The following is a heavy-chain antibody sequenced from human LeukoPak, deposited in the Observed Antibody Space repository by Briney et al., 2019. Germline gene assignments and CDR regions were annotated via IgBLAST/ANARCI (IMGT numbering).Heavy chain of an antibody. CDR2: ISYDGSNK. J-gene: IGHJ4*02. CDR3: AKDPPAYYDFWSGYCDY. D-gene: IGHD3-3*01. CDR1: GFTFSSYG. Sequence: GGSLRLSCAASGFTFSSYGMPWVRQAPGKGLEWVAVISYDGSNKYYADSVKGRFTISRDNSKNTLYLQMNSLRAEDTAVYYCAKDPPAYYDFWSGYCDYWGQGTLVTVSS. V-gene: IGHV3-30*18.